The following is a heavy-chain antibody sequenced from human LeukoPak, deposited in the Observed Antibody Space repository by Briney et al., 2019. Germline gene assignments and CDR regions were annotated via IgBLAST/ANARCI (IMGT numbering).Heavy chain of an antibody. D-gene: IGHD3-10*01. CDR3: ARGSYYYGSGNVY. Sequence: ASVKVSCKASGYTFTGYYMHWVRQAPGQGLEWMGWINPNSGGTNYAQKFQGRVTMTRDTSISTAYMELRSLRSDDTAVYYCARGSYYYGSGNVYWGQGTLVTVSS. V-gene: IGHV1-2*02. J-gene: IGHJ4*02. CDR2: INPNSGGT. CDR1: GYTFTGYY.